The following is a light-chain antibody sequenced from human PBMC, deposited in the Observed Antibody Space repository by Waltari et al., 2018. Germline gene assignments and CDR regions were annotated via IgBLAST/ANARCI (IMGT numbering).Light chain of an antibody. CDR2: DAS. J-gene: IGKJ5*01. V-gene: IGKV3-11*01. Sequence: EVVLTQSPVTLSLSPGERATLPCRASQSVGKFLAWYQKKPGQAPRLLIYDASNRATGIPVTFSVSGSGTDFTLTISSVQPEDFALYFCQQRSDWPPSITFGQGTRLEI. CDR3: QQRSDWPPSIT. CDR1: QSVGKF.